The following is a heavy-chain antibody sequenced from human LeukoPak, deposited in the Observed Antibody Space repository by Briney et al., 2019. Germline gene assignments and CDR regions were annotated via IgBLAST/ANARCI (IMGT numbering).Heavy chain of an antibody. D-gene: IGHD5-12*01. Sequence: GASVKVSCKASGYTFTGYYMHWVRQAPGQGLEWMGWINPNSGGTNYAQKFQGRVTMTRDTSISTAYMELSRLRSDDTAVYYCARGGRDGYNYRNFDYWGQGTLVTVSS. CDR2: INPNSGGT. CDR1: GYTFTGYY. CDR3: ARGGRDGYNYRNFDY. V-gene: IGHV1-2*02. J-gene: IGHJ4*02.